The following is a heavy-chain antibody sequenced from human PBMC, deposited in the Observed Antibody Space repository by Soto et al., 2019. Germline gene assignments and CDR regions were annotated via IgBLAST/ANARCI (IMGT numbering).Heavy chain of an antibody. V-gene: IGHV1-8*01. J-gene: IGHJ6*02. D-gene: IGHD3-3*01. CDR3: ARPTPYYDFWSGYYTGAGPYYYYGMDV. Sequence: DSVKVSYKASGYTFTSYDINWVRQATGQGLEWMGWMNPNSGNTGYAQKFQGRVTMTRNTSISTAYMELSSLRSEDTAVYYCARPTPYYDFWSGYYTGAGPYYYYGMDVWGQGTTVTVSS. CDR1: GYTFTSYD. CDR2: MNPNSGNT.